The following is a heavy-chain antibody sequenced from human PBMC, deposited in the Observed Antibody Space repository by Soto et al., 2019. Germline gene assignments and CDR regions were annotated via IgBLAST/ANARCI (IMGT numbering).Heavy chain of an antibody. CDR1: GFTFSSYG. CDR3: ASGYCSGGSCYSYYYYGMDV. Sequence: ESGGGVVQPGRSLRLSCAASGFTFSSYGMHWVRQAPGKGLEWVAVIWYDGSNKYYADSVKGRFTISRDNSKNTLYLQMNSLRAEDTAVYYCASGYCSGGSCYSYYYYGMDVWGQGTTVTVSS. D-gene: IGHD2-15*01. V-gene: IGHV3-33*01. CDR2: IWYDGSNK. J-gene: IGHJ6*02.